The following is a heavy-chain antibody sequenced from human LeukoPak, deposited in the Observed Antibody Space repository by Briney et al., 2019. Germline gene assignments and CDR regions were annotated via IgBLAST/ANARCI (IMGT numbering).Heavy chain of an antibody. CDR2: IWYDGSNK. D-gene: IGHD1-14*01. Sequence: PGGSLRLSCAASGFTFSIYAMSWVRQAPGKGLEWVAVIWYDGSNKYYADSVKGRFTISRDNSKNTLYLQMNSLRAEDTAVYYCARDFFGFLTGFDYWGQGTLVTVSS. J-gene: IGHJ4*02. V-gene: IGHV3-33*08. CDR1: GFTFSIYA. CDR3: ARDFFGFLTGFDY.